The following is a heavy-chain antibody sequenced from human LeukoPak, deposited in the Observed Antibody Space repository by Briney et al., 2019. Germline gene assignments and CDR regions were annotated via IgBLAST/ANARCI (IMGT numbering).Heavy chain of an antibody. V-gene: IGHV3-23*01. CDR1: GFTFSSYA. J-gene: IGHJ4*02. CDR2: ISGSGAGT. D-gene: IGHD1-26*01. CDR3: AKPISGSYYPFDY. Sequence: GGSLRLSSAASGFTFSSYAMSWVRQAPGKGLEWVSAISGSGAGTYYADSVKGRFTISRDNSENTLYLQMNSLRAEDTAVYYCAKPISGSYYPFDYWGQGTLVTVSS.